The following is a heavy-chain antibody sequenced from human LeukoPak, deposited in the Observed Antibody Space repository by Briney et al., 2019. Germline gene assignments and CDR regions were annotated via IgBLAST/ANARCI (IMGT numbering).Heavy chain of an antibody. V-gene: IGHV3-30*18. CDR1: GFTFGSYG. CDR3: AKGNYGDFFDGMDV. J-gene: IGHJ6*02. Sequence: GGSLRLSCAASGFTFGSYGMHWVRQAPGKGLEWVAVISYDGSNKYYADSVKGRFTISRDNSKNTLYLQMNSLRAEDTAVYYCAKGNYGDFFDGMDVWGQGTTVTVSS. CDR2: ISYDGSNK. D-gene: IGHD4-17*01.